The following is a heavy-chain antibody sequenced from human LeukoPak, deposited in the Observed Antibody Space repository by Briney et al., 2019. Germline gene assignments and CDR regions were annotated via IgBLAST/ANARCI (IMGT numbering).Heavy chain of an antibody. J-gene: IGHJ4*02. Sequence: SETQSLTCAVSGGSISSSTYYWGWIRQPPGKGLEWIGSIYYSGSTYYNPSLKSRVTISVDTSNNQFSLKLSSVTASDTAVYYCARQYTGIDYWGQGTLVTVSS. D-gene: IGHD2-2*02. CDR3: ARQYTGIDY. CDR1: GGSISSSTYY. CDR2: IYYSGST. V-gene: IGHV4-39*01.